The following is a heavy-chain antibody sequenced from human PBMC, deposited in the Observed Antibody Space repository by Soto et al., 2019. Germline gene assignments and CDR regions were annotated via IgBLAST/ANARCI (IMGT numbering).Heavy chain of an antibody. CDR3: ARRRKTVTTTHFDY. CDR2: INHSGST. V-gene: IGHV4-34*01. CDR1: GGSFSGYY. Sequence: SETLSLTCAVYGGSFSGYYWSWIRQPPGKGLEWIGEINHSGSTNYNPSLKSRVTISVDTSKNQFSLKLSSVTAADTAVYYCARRRKTVTTTHFDYWGQGTLVTVSS. J-gene: IGHJ4*02. D-gene: IGHD4-17*01.